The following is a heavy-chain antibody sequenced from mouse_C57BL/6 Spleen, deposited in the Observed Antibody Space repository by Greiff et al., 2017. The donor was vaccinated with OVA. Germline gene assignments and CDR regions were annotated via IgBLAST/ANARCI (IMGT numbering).Heavy chain of an antibody. Sequence: EVQLVESGPELVKPGASVKISCKASGYTFTDYYMNWVKQSHGKSLEWIGDINPNNGGTSYNQKFKGKATLTVDKSSSTAYMELRSLTSEDSAVYYCARGGNYVDYAMDYWGQGTSVTVSS. CDR2: INPNNGGT. CDR3: ARGGNYVDYAMDY. J-gene: IGHJ4*01. CDR1: GYTFTDYY. D-gene: IGHD2-1*01. V-gene: IGHV1-26*01.